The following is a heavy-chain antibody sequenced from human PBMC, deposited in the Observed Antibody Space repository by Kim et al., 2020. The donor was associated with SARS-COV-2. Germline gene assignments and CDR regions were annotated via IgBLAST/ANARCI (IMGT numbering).Heavy chain of an antibody. D-gene: IGHD2-15*01. Sequence: SETLSLTCTVSGGSISSYYWSWIRQPPGKGLEWIGYIYYSGSTNYNPSLKSRVTISVDTSKNQFSLKLSSVTAADTAVYYCATTWGEYCSGGSCYHTSPFDYWGQGTLVTVSS. CDR3: ATTWGEYCSGGSCYHTSPFDY. CDR2: IYYSGST. J-gene: IGHJ4*02. V-gene: IGHV4-59*13. CDR1: GGSISSYY.